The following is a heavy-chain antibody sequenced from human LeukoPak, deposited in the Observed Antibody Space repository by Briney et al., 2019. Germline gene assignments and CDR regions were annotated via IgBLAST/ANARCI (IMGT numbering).Heavy chain of an antibody. J-gene: IGHJ1*01. V-gene: IGHV3-74*01. CDR1: GFTFSSYW. CDR2: IKSDGST. Sequence: GGSLRLSCAASGFTFSSYWMHCVRQAPGKGLVWVSRIKSDGSTNYADAVKGRFTISRDNAKNTVSLQMNSLRAEDTGVYYCARAPSEIGGYYPEYFRHWGQGTLVTVSS. CDR3: ARAPSEIGGYYPEYFRH. D-gene: IGHD3-22*01.